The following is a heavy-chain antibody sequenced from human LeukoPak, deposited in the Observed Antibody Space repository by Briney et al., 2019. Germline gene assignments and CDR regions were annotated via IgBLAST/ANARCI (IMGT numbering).Heavy chain of an antibody. CDR3: ARAFEMELLSD. J-gene: IGHJ4*02. Sequence: SETLSLTCTVSGGSISSYYWSWIRQPPGKGLEWIGYIYYSGSTNYNPSLKSRVTISVDTSKNQFSLKLSSVTAADTAVCYCARAFEMELLSDWGQGTLVTVSS. CDR2: IYYSGST. V-gene: IGHV4-59*01. CDR1: GGSISSYY. D-gene: IGHD1-7*01.